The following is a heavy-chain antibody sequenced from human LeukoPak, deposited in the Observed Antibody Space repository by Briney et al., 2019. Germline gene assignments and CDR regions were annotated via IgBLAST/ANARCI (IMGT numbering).Heavy chain of an antibody. CDR1: GYTFTGYH. D-gene: IGHD3-22*01. Sequence: ASVKVSCKASGYTFTGYHMHWVRQAPGQGLEWMGWISAYNGNTNYAQKLQGRVTMTTDTSTSTAYMELRSLRSDDTAVYYCAREVDSSGYYYYYYGMDVWGQGTTVTVSS. J-gene: IGHJ6*02. CDR2: ISAYNGNT. CDR3: AREVDSSGYYYYYYGMDV. V-gene: IGHV1-18*04.